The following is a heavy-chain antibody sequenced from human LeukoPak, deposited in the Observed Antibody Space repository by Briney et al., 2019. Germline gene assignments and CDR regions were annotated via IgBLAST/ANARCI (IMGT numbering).Heavy chain of an antibody. CDR3: ARVSYDFWSGETYYFDY. J-gene: IGHJ4*02. Sequence: ASVKVSCKASGYTFTGYYMHWVRQAPGQGLEWMGWINPNSGGTNYAQKFQGRVTMTRDTSISTAYMELSRLRSDDTAVYHCARVSYDFWSGETYYFDYWGQGTLVTVSS. CDR2: INPNSGGT. D-gene: IGHD3-3*01. V-gene: IGHV1-2*02. CDR1: GYTFTGYY.